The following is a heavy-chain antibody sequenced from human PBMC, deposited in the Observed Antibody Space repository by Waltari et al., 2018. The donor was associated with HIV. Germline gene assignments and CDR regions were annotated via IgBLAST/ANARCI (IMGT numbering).Heavy chain of an antibody. CDR2: ISWSSKGL. CDR3: ARDSRGLRGYEGNWFGP. D-gene: IGHD5-12*01. CDR1: GFDFDDYA. V-gene: IGHV3-9*01. J-gene: IGHJ5*02. Sequence: EVQLVESGGGLAQPGRSLRLSCTTSGFDFDDYAMHWIRQAPGKGLEWIAGISWSSKGLEDGDSVKGRFTIARDNAKNSLYLQMNNLRTEDTAWYYCARDSRGLRGYEGNWFGPWGQGTLVTVSS.